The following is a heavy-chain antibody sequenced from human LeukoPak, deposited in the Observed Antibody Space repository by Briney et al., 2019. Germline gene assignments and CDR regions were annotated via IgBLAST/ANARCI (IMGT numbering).Heavy chain of an antibody. CDR1: GFTFSSYE. J-gene: IGHJ4*02. D-gene: IGHD5-12*01. Sequence: GGSLRLSCAASGFTFSSYEMNWVRQAPGKGLEWVSYISSSGSTIYYADSVKGRFTISRDNAKNSLYLQMSSLRAEDTAVYYCARERGYSGHNSDWGQATLVTVSS. CDR3: ARERGYSGHNSD. V-gene: IGHV3-48*03. CDR2: ISSSGSTI.